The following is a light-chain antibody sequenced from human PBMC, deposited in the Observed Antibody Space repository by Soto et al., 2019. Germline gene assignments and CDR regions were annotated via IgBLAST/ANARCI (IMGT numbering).Light chain of an antibody. CDR3: QRRSNGFT. Sequence: EIVLTQSPATLSLSPGERATLSCRASQSVSSYLAWYQQKPGQAPRLLLYDASNRATGIPARFSGSGSGTDSTLTISSLEPADFEGYYCQRRSNGFTFGPGTKVDIK. V-gene: IGKV3-11*01. CDR2: DAS. CDR1: QSVSSY. J-gene: IGKJ3*01.